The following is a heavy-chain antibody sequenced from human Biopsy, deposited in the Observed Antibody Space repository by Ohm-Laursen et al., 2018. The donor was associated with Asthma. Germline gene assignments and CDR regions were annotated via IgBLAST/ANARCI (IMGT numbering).Heavy chain of an antibody. Sequence: TQTLTLTCTFSGFSLSTRGMCVSWIRQHPGGALEWLALIFWDDDKYYSTSLKTRLTISKDTSKNQVVLTMTNMDPVDTATYYCARTIMVRGKYYFDYWGQGTLVTVSS. J-gene: IGHJ4*02. D-gene: IGHD3-10*01. CDR2: IFWDDDK. CDR1: GFSLSTRGMC. V-gene: IGHV2-70*01. CDR3: ARTIMVRGKYYFDY.